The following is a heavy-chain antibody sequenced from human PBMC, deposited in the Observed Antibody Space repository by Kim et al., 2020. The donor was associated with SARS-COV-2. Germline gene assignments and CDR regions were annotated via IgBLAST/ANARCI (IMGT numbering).Heavy chain of an antibody. V-gene: IGHV3-53*01. CDR3: ARMKSSASLGFGDYYYGMDV. Sequence: GGSLRLSCEASGFVVSDQFMTWVRQAPGKGLEWVSVIYSGGTTFHSDAVQGRFSISRDTSRNTVSLQVNNLRAEDTAVYYCARMKSSASLGFGDYYYGMDVWGQGTWVTVSS. CDR1: GFVVSDQF. CDR2: IYSGGTT. J-gene: IGHJ6*02. D-gene: IGHD3-10*01.